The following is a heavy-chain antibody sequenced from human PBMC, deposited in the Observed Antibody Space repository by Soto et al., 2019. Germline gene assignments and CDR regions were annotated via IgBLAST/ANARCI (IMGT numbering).Heavy chain of an antibody. CDR3: ARTAAAGKYYYGTDV. CDR2: IYPGDSDT. Sequence: PGESLKISCKGSGYSFTSYWIGWVRQMPGKGLEWMGIIYPGDSDTRYSPSFQGQVTILADKSISTAYLQWSSLKASDTAMYYCARTAAAGKYYYGTDVWGQGTTVTVSS. V-gene: IGHV5-51*01. CDR1: GYSFTSYW. D-gene: IGHD6-13*01. J-gene: IGHJ6*02.